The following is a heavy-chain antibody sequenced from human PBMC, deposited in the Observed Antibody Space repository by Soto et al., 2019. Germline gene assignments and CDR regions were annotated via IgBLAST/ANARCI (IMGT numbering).Heavy chain of an antibody. CDR1: GYSFNHDW. Sequence: GEALKVSCEGCGYSFNHDWIAWARQMPGKGLEGMGNINGGDSDTRYSPSFQGQVTVSVDKSISTAYLQWSSLKASDTAIYYCARPNSNGWYEYWVQGSLVTVSS. J-gene: IGHJ4*02. V-gene: IGHV5-51*01. D-gene: IGHD6-19*01. CDR3: ARPNSNGWYEY. CDR2: INGGDSDT.